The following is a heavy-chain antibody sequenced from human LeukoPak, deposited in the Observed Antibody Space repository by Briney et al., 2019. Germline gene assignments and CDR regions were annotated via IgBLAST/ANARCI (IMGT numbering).Heavy chain of an antibody. V-gene: IGHV5-51*01. CDR2: IYPGDSDT. CDR3: ARSSRDGYNYDAFDI. J-gene: IGHJ3*02. Sequence: RGESLQISCKGSGYSFTSYWIGWVRQLPGKGLEWMGIIYPGDSDTRYSPSFQGQVTISADKSISTAYLQWSSLKASDTAMYYCARSSRDGYNYDAFDIGGQGTMVTVSS. D-gene: IGHD5-24*01. CDR1: GYSFTSYW.